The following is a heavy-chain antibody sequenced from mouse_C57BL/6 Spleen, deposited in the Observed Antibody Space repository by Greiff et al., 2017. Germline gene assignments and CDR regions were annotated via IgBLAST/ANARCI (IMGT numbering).Heavy chain of an antibody. J-gene: IGHJ1*03. V-gene: IGHV3-6*01. Sequence: EVHLVESGPGLVKPSQSLSLTCPVTGYSITSGYYWNWIRQFPGNKLEWMGYISYDGSNNYNPSLKNRISITRDTSNNQFFLKLNSVTTEDTAKYYGARGNYDSDVWGTGTTVTVSS. D-gene: IGHD2-1*01. CDR2: ISYDGSN. CDR1: GYSITSGYY. CDR3: ARGNYDSDV.